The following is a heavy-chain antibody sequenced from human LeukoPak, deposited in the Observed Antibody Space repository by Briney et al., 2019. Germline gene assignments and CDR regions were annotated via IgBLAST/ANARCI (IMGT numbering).Heavy chain of an antibody. Sequence: PGGSLRLSCAASGFTFSSYSMNWVRQAPGEGLEWVSYISSSSSTIYYADSVKGRFTISRDNAKNSLYLQMNSLRAEDTAVYYCARDPPYYDILTGSTIPLDYWGQGTLVTVSS. CDR1: GFTFSSYS. V-gene: IGHV3-48*01. CDR3: ARDPPYYDILTGSTIPLDY. CDR2: ISSSSSTI. D-gene: IGHD3-9*01. J-gene: IGHJ4*02.